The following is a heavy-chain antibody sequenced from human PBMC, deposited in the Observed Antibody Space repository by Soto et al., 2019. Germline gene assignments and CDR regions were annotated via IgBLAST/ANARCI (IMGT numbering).Heavy chain of an antibody. CDR1: GFTFSDYY. D-gene: IGHD1-1*01. V-gene: IGHV3-11*06. Sequence: QVQLVESGGDLVKPGGSLRLSCAASGFTFSDYYMSWVRQAPGKGLEWLSYISQSSTYTNYADSVRGRFTISRDNAKNSLYLQMNSLRADDTAVYYCARDKNRLERLLYWGQGTLVTVSS. CDR2: ISQSSTYT. CDR3: ARDKNRLERLLY. J-gene: IGHJ4*02.